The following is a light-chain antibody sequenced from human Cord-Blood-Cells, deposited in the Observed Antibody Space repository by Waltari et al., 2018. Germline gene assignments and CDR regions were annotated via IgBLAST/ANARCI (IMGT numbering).Light chain of an antibody. CDR1: QSVSSY. CDR2: DAS. CDR3: QQRSNWSWT. V-gene: IGKV3-11*01. J-gene: IGKJ1*01. Sequence: EIVLTQSSTTLYSSPGERATLSCRSSQSVSSYLAWYQQKPGQAPRLLIYDASNRATGIPARFSGSGSGTDFTLTISSLEPEDFAVYYCQQRSNWSWTFGQGTKVEIK.